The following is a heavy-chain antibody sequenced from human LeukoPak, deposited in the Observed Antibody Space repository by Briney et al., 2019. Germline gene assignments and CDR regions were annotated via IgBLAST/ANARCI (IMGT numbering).Heavy chain of an antibody. Sequence: SETLSLTCTVSGYSISSGYYGGWIRQPPGEGLEWIGSIYHSGSTDYNPSLKSRVTISVATSKNQFALRLRSVTAADTAVYYCARDNTPPGAGFTYYFDYWGQGTLVTVSS. V-gene: IGHV4-38-2*02. J-gene: IGHJ4*02. CDR1: GYSISSGYY. D-gene: IGHD6-19*01. CDR3: ARDNTPPGAGFTYYFDY. CDR2: IYHSGST.